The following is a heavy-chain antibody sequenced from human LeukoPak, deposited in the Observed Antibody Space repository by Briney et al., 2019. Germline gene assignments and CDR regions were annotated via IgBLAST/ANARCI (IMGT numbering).Heavy chain of an antibody. V-gene: IGHV1-18*01. CDR1: GFTFTNYN. Sequence: GASVKVSCKASGFTFTNYNICWVRQAPGQGLEWMGWVSAYNGHTNYAQKRQGRVTMTTDTSTSTAYMELRSLRSDDTAVYYCARDDRYSGYDYDYWGQGTLVTVSS. J-gene: IGHJ4*02. CDR3: ARDDRYSGYDYDY. D-gene: IGHD5-12*01. CDR2: VSAYNGHT.